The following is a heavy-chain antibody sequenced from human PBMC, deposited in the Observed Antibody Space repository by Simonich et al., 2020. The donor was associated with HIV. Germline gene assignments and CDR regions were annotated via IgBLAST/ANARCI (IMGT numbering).Heavy chain of an antibody. V-gene: IGHV3-7*01. CDR1: GFSFSSYW. Sequence: EVQLVESGGGLVQPGGSLRLSCAASGFSFSSYWMSWVRQAPGKGLEWVENIKKDGSEKYYVDSVKGRFTISRDNAKNSLYLQMNSLRAEDTAVYYCAINSSGWIDYWGQGTLVTVSS. D-gene: IGHD6-19*01. CDR3: AINSSGWIDY. CDR2: IKKDGSEK. J-gene: IGHJ4*02.